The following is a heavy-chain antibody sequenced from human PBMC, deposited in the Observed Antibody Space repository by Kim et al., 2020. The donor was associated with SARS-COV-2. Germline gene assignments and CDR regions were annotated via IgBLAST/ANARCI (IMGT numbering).Heavy chain of an antibody. V-gene: IGHV3-9*01. CDR2: ISWNSGSI. CDR1: GFTFDDYA. CDR3: ARGKQQLPPGAFDI. D-gene: IGHD6-13*01. J-gene: IGHJ3*02. Sequence: GGSLRLSCAASGFTFDDYAMHWVRQAPGKGLEWVSGISWNSGSIGYADSVKGRFTISRDNAKNSLYLQMNSLRAEDTALYYCARGKQQLPPGAFDIWGQG.